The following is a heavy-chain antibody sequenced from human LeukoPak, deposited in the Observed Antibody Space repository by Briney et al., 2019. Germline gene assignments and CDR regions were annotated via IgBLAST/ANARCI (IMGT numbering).Heavy chain of an antibody. CDR1: GFTFNSYW. CDR2: IKQDGSEI. Sequence: GGSLRLSCAASGFTFNSYWMTWVRQAPGKGLEWVANIKQDGSEIYYVDSVKGRFTISRDNAKNSLFLQMSSLRAEDTAVYYCARSFGGNWLDPWGQGTLVTVSS. J-gene: IGHJ5*02. D-gene: IGHD4-23*01. V-gene: IGHV3-7*03. CDR3: ARSFGGNWLDP.